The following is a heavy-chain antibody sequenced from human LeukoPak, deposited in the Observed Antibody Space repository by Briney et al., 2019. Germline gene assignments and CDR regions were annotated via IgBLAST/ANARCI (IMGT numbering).Heavy chain of an antibody. Sequence: SETLSLTCTVSGGSISSYYWSWIRQPPGKGLEWIGYIYYSGSTNYNPSLKSRVTISVGTSKNQFSLKLSSVTAADTAVYYCAREGSLYYGSGTYYYMDVWGKGTTVTVSS. CDR2: IYYSGST. J-gene: IGHJ6*03. D-gene: IGHD3-10*01. V-gene: IGHV4-59*01. CDR3: AREGSLYYGSGTYYYMDV. CDR1: GGSISSYY.